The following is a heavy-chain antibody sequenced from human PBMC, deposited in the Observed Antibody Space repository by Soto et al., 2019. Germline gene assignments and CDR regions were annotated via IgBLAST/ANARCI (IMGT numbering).Heavy chain of an antibody. CDR1: GYTFANYP. CDR2: INAGNGYT. V-gene: IGHV1-3*01. D-gene: IGHD3-10*01. J-gene: IGHJ4*02. Sequence: QVHLVQSGAEGKTPGASVKVSCETSGYTFANYPMHWVRQAPGQTLEWMGWINAGNGYTKYSQKFQGRVTITRDTSASIAYMELSSLRSEDTAVYYCARAKIITTLDYWGQGTLVTVSS. CDR3: ARAKIITTLDY.